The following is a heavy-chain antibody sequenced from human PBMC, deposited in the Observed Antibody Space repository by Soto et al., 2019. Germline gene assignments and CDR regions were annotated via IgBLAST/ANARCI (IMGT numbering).Heavy chain of an antibody. CDR1: GFTFRSYW. CDR3: AKYSTSSSFDH. CDR2: IHSDGRST. D-gene: IGHD6-6*01. Sequence: EVQLVESGGGVVQPGGPLRLSCAASGFTFRSYWMHWVRQAPGKGLEWVPRIHSDGRSTNYADSVKGRFTLSRDNAKNTLDLQMNSRRAEDKAVYDCAKYSTSSSFDHWCQGTLVTVS. J-gene: IGHJ4*02. V-gene: IGHV3-74*01.